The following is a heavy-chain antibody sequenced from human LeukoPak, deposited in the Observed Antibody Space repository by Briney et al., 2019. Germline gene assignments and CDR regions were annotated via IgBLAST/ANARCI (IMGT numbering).Heavy chain of an antibody. CDR1: GYTFTSYD. Sequence: ASVKVSCKASGYTFTSYDINWVRQAPGQGREWVALINPNGGNTGYAQRFQGRVTVTTDTSTSTVYMELNSLGSEDTAVYYCARERRAWGEDFWGQGTLVTVSS. D-gene: IGHD3-16*01. CDR2: INPNGGNT. V-gene: IGHV1-46*01. CDR3: ARERRAWGEDF. J-gene: IGHJ4*02.